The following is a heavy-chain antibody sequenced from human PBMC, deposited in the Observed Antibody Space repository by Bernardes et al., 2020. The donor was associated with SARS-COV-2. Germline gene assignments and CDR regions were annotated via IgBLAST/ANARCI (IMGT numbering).Heavy chain of an antibody. V-gene: IGHV3-53*01. CDR3: AMLAAEVVPAASFMDV. J-gene: IGHJ6*03. D-gene: IGHD2-2*01. CDR2: VYSGGST. Sequence: GGSLRLSCAASGFTVSSNYMSWVRQAPGKGLEWVSVVYSGGSTYYADSVKGRFTISRDNSKNTLYLQMNSLRAEDTAVYYCAMLAAEVVPAASFMDVWGKGTTVTVSS. CDR1: GFTVSSNY.